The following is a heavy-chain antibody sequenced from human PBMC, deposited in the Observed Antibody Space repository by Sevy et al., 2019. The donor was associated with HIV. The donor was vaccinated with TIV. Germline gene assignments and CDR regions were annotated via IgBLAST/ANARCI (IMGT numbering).Heavy chain of an antibody. V-gene: IGHV1-46*01. D-gene: IGHD2-21*02. CDR1: GYSFTSYE. CDR3: ARLRACGGDCYYYDF. Sequence: ASVKVSCKASGYSFTSYEIHWVRQAPGQGLEWMVIINPSGGSTSYAQKFQDRVTMIRDTSTTTVYMELSSLRSEDTAVYFCARLRACGGDCYYYDFWGQGTLVTVSS. CDR2: INPSGGST. J-gene: IGHJ4*02.